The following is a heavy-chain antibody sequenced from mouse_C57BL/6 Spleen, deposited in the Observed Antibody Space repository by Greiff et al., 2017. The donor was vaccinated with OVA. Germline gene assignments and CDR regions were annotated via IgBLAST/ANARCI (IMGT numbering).Heavy chain of an antibody. CDR2: IDPSDSET. CDR3: AREAYYEEYYLDY. CDR1: GYTFTSYW. Sequence: QVQLQQPGAELVRPGSSVKLSCKASGYTFTSYWMHWVSQRPVQGLEWIGNIDPSDSETHYNHKFKDKATFTVDKATSTAYMQLSSLTSEDSAVYYCAREAYYEEYYLDYWGQGTTVTVSS. D-gene: IGHD1-1*01. J-gene: IGHJ2*01. V-gene: IGHV1-52*01.